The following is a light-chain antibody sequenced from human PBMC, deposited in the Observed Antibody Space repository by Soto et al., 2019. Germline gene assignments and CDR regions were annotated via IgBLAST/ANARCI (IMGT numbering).Light chain of an antibody. V-gene: IGKV3-15*01. J-gene: IGKJ1*01. CDR3: QQYNNWPWT. Sequence: EIVMTQSPATLSVSPGERATLSCRTSQSVSSNLAWYQQKPGQAPRLLIYGVFTRATGIPARFSGSGSGTEFTLTISSLQSEDFAVYCCQQYNNWPWTFGQGTQVEI. CDR1: QSVSSN. CDR2: GVF.